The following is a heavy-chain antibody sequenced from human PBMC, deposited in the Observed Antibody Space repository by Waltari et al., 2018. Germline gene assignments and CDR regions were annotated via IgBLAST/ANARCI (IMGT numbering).Heavy chain of an antibody. D-gene: IGHD4-4*01. J-gene: IGHJ6*02. Sequence: QVQLVQSGAEVKKPGSSVKVSCKASGGTFSSYTISCVRQAPGQGLEWMGRIIPILGIANYAQKFQGRVTITADKSTSTAYMELSSLRSEDTAVYYCARGRTVTTVYYYYGMDVWGQGTTVTVSS. CDR2: IIPILGIA. V-gene: IGHV1-69*02. CDR1: GGTFSSYT. CDR3: ARGRTVTTVYYYYGMDV.